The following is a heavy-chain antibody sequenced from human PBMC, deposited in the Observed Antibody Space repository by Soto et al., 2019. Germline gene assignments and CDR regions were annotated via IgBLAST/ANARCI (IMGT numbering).Heavy chain of an antibody. D-gene: IGHD6-19*01. CDR2: IYYSGST. CDR3: AGSKTGYSSGWEFDY. Sequence: QLQLQESGPGLVKPSETLSLTCTVSGGSISSSSYYWGWIRQPPGKGLEWIGSIYYSGSTYYNPSLKSRVTISVDTSKNQFSLKLSSVTAADTAVYYCAGSKTGYSSGWEFDYWGQGTLVTVSS. CDR1: GGSISSSSYY. V-gene: IGHV4-39*01. J-gene: IGHJ4*02.